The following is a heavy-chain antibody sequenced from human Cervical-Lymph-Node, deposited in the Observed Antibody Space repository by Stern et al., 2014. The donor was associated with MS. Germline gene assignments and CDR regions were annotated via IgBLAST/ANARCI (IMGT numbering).Heavy chain of an antibody. CDR3: AKDRGLIVVVTYSLDA. D-gene: IGHD3-22*01. Sequence: VHLVESGGGVVQPGRSLRLSCAASGFTFSSSGMHCVRPSPGQGLEWVAVTSYDGSNAHYADSLKGRFTISRDNSKNTLYLQLNSLRAEDTAVYYCAKDRGLIVVVTYSLDAWGQGTLVTVSS. J-gene: IGHJ5*02. CDR1: GFTFSSSG. CDR2: TSYDGSNA. V-gene: IGHV3-30*18.